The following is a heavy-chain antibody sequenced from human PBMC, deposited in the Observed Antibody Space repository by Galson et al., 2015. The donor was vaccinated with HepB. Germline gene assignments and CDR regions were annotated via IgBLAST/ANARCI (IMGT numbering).Heavy chain of an antibody. CDR3: ARDRDSSGYYYGDLDY. J-gene: IGHJ4*02. V-gene: IGHV1-46*03. D-gene: IGHD3-22*01. Sequence: SVKASCKASGCTFTSYYMHWVRQAPGQGLEWMGIINPSGGSTSYAQKFQGRVTMTRDTSTSTVYMELSSLRSEDTAVYYCARDRDSSGYYYGDLDYWGQGTLVTVSS. CDR1: GCTFTSYY. CDR2: INPSGGST.